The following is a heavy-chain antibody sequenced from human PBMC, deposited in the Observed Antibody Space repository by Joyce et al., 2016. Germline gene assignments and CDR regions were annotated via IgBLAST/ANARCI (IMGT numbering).Heavy chain of an antibody. Sequence: QVQLVQSGAEVKKPGASVKVPCKAYGYIFSGYYIHWVRQAPGQGLEGMGWINPNSGGTNYAEKFQGRVTMTSDTSITTAYLEISGLRSDDTAVYFCARDPWTTGYWGQGTLVTVSS. CDR3: ARDPWTTGY. CDR1: GYIFSGYY. D-gene: IGHD4-11*01. V-gene: IGHV1-2*02. CDR2: INPNSGGT. J-gene: IGHJ4*02.